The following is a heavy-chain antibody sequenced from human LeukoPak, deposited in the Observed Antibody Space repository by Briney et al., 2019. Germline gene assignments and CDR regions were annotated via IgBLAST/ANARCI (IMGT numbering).Heavy chain of an antibody. V-gene: IGHV4-59*08. Sequence: SETLSLTCTVSGGSISSYYWSWIRQPPGKGLEWIGYIYYSGSTNYNPSLKSRVTISVDTSKNQFSLKLSSVTAADTAVYYCARGGTMVRGVIPLGYWGQGTLVTVPS. CDR2: IYYSGST. D-gene: IGHD3-10*01. J-gene: IGHJ4*02. CDR1: GGSISSYY. CDR3: ARGGTMVRGVIPLGY.